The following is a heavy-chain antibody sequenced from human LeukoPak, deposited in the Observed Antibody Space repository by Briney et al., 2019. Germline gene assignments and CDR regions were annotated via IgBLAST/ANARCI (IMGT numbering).Heavy chain of an antibody. CDR2: IVGSGSNT. J-gene: IGHJ4*02. CDR3: AKGNYGSGSHHFDY. CDR1: GFTFSSYA. Sequence: GGSLRLSCAASGFTFSSYAMSWVRQAPGKRLEWVSAIVGSGSNTYNADSVKGRSTISRDNSKNTLYLQIDSLGVEDTAVYYCAKGNYGSGSHHFDYWGQGTLVIVSS. V-gene: IGHV3-23*01. D-gene: IGHD3-10*01.